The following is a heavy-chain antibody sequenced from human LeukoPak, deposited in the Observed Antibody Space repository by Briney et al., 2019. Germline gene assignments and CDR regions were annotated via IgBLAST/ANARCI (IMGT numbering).Heavy chain of an antibody. J-gene: IGHJ4*02. CDR2: IRYDGSNK. D-gene: IGHD2-2*02. CDR1: GFTFSSYG. V-gene: IGHV3-30*02. Sequence: GGSLRLSCAASGFTFSSYGVHWVRQAPGKGLEWVAFIRYDGSNKYYADSVKGRFTISRDNSKNTLYLQMNSLRAEDTAVYYCAKDPGYCSSTSCYTGDYWGQGTLVTVSS. CDR3: AKDPGYCSSTSCYTGDY.